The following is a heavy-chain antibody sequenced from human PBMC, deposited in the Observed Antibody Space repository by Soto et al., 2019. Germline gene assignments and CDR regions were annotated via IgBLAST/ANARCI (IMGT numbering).Heavy chain of an antibody. D-gene: IGHD1-26*01. V-gene: IGHV4-59*01. CDR1: GDSIGTYY. Sequence: PSDTLSLTCNVSGDSIGTYYWTWIRQPPGKGLEWIAYMYYRGSINYNPSLKSRVTISVDTSKNQFSLKLRSVTAADTAIYYCARLKWDLLPAGFDIWGQGTLVTVSS. CDR3: ARLKWDLLPAGFDI. J-gene: IGHJ3*02. CDR2: MYYRGSI.